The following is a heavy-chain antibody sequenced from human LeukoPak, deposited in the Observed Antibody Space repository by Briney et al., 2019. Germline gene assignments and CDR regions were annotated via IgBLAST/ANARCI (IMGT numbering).Heavy chain of an antibody. V-gene: IGHV3-15*01. J-gene: IGHJ5*02. CDR2: IKNKADGGTT. Sequence: GGSLRLSCAASGLTFNNAWMSWVRQAPGKGLEWVGRIKNKADGGTTDYAAPVKGRFTISRDDSKNTLYLQMNSLRAEDTAVYYCAKCSGGNCYHSDDHWGQGTLVTVSP. CDR3: AKCSGGNCYHSDDH. D-gene: IGHD2-15*01. CDR1: GLTFNNAW.